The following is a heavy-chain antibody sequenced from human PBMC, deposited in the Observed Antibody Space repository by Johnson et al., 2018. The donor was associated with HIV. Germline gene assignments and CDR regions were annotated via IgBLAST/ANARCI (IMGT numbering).Heavy chain of an antibody. CDR3: ASALCTWGAFDI. CDR2: IWFDGSNK. D-gene: IGHD2-8*01. CDR1: GFTFRNFA. J-gene: IGHJ3*02. Sequence: QVQLVESGGGVVQPGRSLRLSCAASGFTFRNFAMHWVRQAPGKGLEWLAVIWFDGSNKYYADSVKGRFTISRDNSKNTLYLQMNSLRAEDTAVYYCASALCTWGAFDIWGQGTMVTVSS. V-gene: IGHV3-30*01.